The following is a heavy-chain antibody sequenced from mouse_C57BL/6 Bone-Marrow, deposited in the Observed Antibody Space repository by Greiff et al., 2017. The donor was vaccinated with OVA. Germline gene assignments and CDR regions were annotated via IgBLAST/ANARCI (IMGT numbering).Heavy chain of an antibody. D-gene: IGHD3-2*02. CDR1: GYTFTDYY. CDR2: IYPGSGNT. Sequence: QVQLQQPGAELVRPGASVKLSCKASGYTFTDYYINWVKQRPGQGLEWIARIYPGSGNTYYNEKFKGKATLTAEKSSSTAYMQLSSLTSEDSAVYFCARDSSGWRFAYWGQGTLVTVSA. CDR3: ARDSSGWRFAY. V-gene: IGHV1-76*01. J-gene: IGHJ3*01.